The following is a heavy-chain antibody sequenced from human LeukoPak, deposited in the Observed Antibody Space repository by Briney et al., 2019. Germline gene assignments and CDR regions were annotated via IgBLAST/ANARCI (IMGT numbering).Heavy chain of an antibody. CDR1: GFTFSSYA. V-gene: IGHV3-23*01. CDR2: ISGSGGST. Sequence: GGSLRLSCAASGFTFSSYAMSWVRQAPGKGLEWASAISGSGGSTYYADSVKRWFTISRDNSKNTLYLQMNSLRAEDTAVYYCAKAPILTGYLAYFDYWGQGTLVTVSS. J-gene: IGHJ4*02. D-gene: IGHD3-9*01. CDR3: AKAPILTGYLAYFDY.